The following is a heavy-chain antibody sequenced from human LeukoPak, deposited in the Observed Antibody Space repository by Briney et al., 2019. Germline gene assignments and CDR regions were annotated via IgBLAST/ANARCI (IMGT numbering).Heavy chain of an antibody. V-gene: IGHV1-8*01. D-gene: IGHD1-7*01. J-gene: IGHJ4*02. Sequence: ASVKVACRASGYTFTSYDINWVRQATGQGLEWMGWMNPNSGNTGYAQKFQGRVTMTRNTSISTAYMELSSLRSEDTAVYYCARILLTGTTRDNWGQGKLCTVSS. CDR1: GYTFTSYD. CDR3: ARILLTGTTRDN. CDR2: MNPNSGNT.